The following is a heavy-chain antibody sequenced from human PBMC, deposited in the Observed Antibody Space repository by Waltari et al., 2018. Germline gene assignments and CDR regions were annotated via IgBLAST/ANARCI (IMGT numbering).Heavy chain of an antibody. CDR2: INVGNGNT. CDR1: GYTFTSYA. J-gene: IGHJ4*02. Sequence: QVQLVQSGAEVKKPGASVKVSCKASGYTFTSYAMHWVRQAPGQRLEWMGWINVGNGNTKDTHECQGRVTITRDTSASTAYMELSSLRSEVMAVYYCARARAVAGTGFFFDYWGQGTLVTVSS. D-gene: IGHD6-19*01. CDR3: ARARAVAGTGFFFDY. V-gene: IGHV1-3*03.